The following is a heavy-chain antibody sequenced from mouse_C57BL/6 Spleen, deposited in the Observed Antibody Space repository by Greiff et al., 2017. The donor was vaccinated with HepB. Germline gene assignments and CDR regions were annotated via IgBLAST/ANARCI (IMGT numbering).Heavy chain of an antibody. Sequence: VKLMESGAELVKPGASVKLSCKASGYTFTEYTIHWVKQRSGQGLEWIGWFYPGSGSIKYNEKFKDKATLTADKSSSTVYMELSRLTSEDSAVYFCARHAYYSNPFAYWGQGTLVTVSA. V-gene: IGHV1-62-2*01. CDR1: GYTFTEYT. CDR2: FYPGSGSI. J-gene: IGHJ3*01. D-gene: IGHD2-5*01. CDR3: ARHAYYSNPFAY.